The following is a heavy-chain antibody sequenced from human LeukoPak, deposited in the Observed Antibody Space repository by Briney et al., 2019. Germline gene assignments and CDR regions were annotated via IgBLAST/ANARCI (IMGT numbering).Heavy chain of an antibody. CDR1: GFTFSSYG. V-gene: IGHV3-30*02. J-gene: IGHJ4*02. Sequence: GGSLRLSCAASGFTFSSYGMHWVRQAPGRGLEWVAFIRYDGSNKYYADSVKGRFTISRDNSKNTLYLQMNSLRSEDTAVYYCARLLKVNYYFDYWGQGTLVTVSS. CDR3: ARLLKVNYYFDY. CDR2: IRYDGSNK. D-gene: IGHD1-7*01.